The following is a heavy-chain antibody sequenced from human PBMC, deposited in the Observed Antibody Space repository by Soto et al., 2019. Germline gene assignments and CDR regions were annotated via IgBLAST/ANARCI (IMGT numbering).Heavy chain of an antibody. CDR1: GGSISSSSYY. D-gene: IGHD2-2*03. CDR3: ARHGSTGYYGMDV. CDR2: IYYSGST. V-gene: IGHV4-39*01. Sequence: SETLALTCTVSGGSISSSSYYWGWIRQPPGKGLEWIGSIYYSGSTYYNPSLKSRVTISVDTSKNQFSLKLSSVTAADTAVYYCARHGSTGYYGMDVWGQGTTVTVSS. J-gene: IGHJ6*02.